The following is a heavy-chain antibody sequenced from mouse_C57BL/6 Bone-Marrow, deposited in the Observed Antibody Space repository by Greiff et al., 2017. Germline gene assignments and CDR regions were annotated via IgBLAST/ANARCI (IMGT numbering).Heavy chain of an antibody. CDR3: AREVLTTVVAPYFDV. D-gene: IGHD1-1*01. Sequence: VQLQQPGAELVKPGASVKLSCKASGYTFTSYWMQWVKQRPGQGLEWIGEIDPSDSYTNYNQKFKGKATLTVDTSSSTAYMQLSSLTSEDSAVYYCAREVLTTVVAPYFDVWGKGTTVTVSS. J-gene: IGHJ1*03. CDR2: IDPSDSYT. V-gene: IGHV1-50*01. CDR1: GYTFTSYW.